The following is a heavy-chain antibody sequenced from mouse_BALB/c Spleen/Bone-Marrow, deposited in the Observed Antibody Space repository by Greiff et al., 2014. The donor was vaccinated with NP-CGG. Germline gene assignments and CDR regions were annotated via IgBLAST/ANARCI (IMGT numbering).Heavy chain of an antibody. CDR1: GYTFTSYW. Sequence: DLVKPGASVKLSCKASGYTFTSYWINWIKQRPGRGLGGKGRFAPGSGSTYYNEMFKGKATLTVDTSSSTAYIQLSSLSSEDSAVYFCARFPFYYGSSFYYFDYWGQGTTLTVSS. CDR2: FAPGSGST. J-gene: IGHJ2*01. D-gene: IGHD1-1*01. V-gene: IGHV1S41*01. CDR3: ARFPFYYGSSFYYFDY.